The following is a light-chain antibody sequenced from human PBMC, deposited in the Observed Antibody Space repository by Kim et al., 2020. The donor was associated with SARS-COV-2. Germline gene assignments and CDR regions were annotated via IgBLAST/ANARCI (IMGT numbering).Light chain of an antibody. V-gene: IGKV1-39*01. Sequence: DIQMTQSPSSLSASVGDRVTITCRASQSISSSLNWYQHKPGKAPKLLIYAASTLQSGVPSRFSGSGFGTDFTLTISNLQPEDFATYYCQQSYSTSFGQGTRLEIK. J-gene: IGKJ5*01. CDR3: QQSYSTS. CDR1: QSISSS. CDR2: AAS.